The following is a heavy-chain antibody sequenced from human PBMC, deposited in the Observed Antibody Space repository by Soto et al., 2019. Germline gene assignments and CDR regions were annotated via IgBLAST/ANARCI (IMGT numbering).Heavy chain of an antibody. CDR3: AKYIGYHFDS. Sequence: GGSLRLSCETSGFSFSSYWMGWVRQAPGAGLEWLAKINEVGSQNYLMDSLKGRFTISRDNAKKSLYLQMNSLRAEDTAVYYCAKYIGYHFDSWGQGTPVTVSS. CDR1: GFSFSSYW. J-gene: IGHJ5*01. CDR2: INEVGSQN. V-gene: IGHV3-7*01. D-gene: IGHD5-12*01.